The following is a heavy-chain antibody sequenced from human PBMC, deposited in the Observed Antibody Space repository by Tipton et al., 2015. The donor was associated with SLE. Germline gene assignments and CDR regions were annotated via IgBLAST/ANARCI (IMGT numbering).Heavy chain of an antibody. CDR3: ARDPHSSYYDSSGNFFDY. J-gene: IGHJ4*02. D-gene: IGHD3-22*01. CDR2: ISTYNGNT. CDR1: GYTFTSYG. V-gene: IGHV1-18*01. Sequence: QLVQSGAEVKKPGASVKVSCKASGYTFTSYGISWVRQVPGQGLEWMGWISTYNGNTNYAQKLQGRVTMTTDTSTSTAYMELRSLRSDDTAVYYCARDPHSSYYDSSGNFFDYWGQGTLVTVSS.